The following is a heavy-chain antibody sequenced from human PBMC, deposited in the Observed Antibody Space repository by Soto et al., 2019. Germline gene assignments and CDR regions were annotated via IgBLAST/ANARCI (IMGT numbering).Heavy chain of an antibody. J-gene: IGHJ4*02. V-gene: IGHV4-34*01. CDR3: ARGYGRNLDY. CDR1: GGSFSGYY. CDR2: INHSGST. D-gene: IGHD3-10*01. Sequence: SETLSLTCAVYGGSFSGYYWSWIRQPPGKGLEWIGEINHSGSTNYNPSLKSRVTISVDTSKNQFSLKLSSVTAADTAVYYCARGYGRNLDYWGQGTLVNVSS.